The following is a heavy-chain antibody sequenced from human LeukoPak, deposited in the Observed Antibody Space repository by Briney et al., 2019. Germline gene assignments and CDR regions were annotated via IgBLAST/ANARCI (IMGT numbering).Heavy chain of an antibody. Sequence: GGSLRLSCAASGFTFSGSAMHWVRQASGKGLEWVGRIRDKVNSYATAYAASVKGRFTISRDDSKNTAYLQMNSLKAEDTAVYYCTRRAMGKGGLDYWGQGTLVIVSS. CDR2: IRDKVNSYAT. CDR1: GFTFSGSA. J-gene: IGHJ4*02. V-gene: IGHV3-73*01. CDR3: TRRAMGKGGLDY. D-gene: IGHD5-18*01.